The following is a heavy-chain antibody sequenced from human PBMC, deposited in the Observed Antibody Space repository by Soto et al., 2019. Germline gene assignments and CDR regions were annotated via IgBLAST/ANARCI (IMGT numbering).Heavy chain of an antibody. CDR3: TRDAAGSVVPA. CDR2: INTEGSIT. CDR1: GFTFSNYW. V-gene: IGHV3-74*01. D-gene: IGHD2-2*01. Sequence: GGSLRLSCAASGFTFSNYWMHWVRQAPGKGLMWVSRINTEGSITRYAYSVGGRFTISCVTAKNTLFLQMDSLRDEDTAVYDCTRDAAGSVVPAWGQGDLVTVSS. J-gene: IGHJ4*02.